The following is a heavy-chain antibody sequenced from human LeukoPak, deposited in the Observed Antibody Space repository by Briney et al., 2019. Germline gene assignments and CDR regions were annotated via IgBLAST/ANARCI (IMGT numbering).Heavy chain of an antibody. CDR1: GFTFSSYG. V-gene: IGHV3-30*03. J-gene: IGHJ4*02. Sequence: PGGSLRLSCAASGFTFSSYGMHWVRQAPGKGLEWVAVISYDGSNKYYADSVKGRFTISRDNSKNTLYLQMNSLRAEDTAVYYCATPIAVAEVDYWGQGTLVTVSS. D-gene: IGHD6-19*01. CDR2: ISYDGSNK. CDR3: ATPIAVAEVDY.